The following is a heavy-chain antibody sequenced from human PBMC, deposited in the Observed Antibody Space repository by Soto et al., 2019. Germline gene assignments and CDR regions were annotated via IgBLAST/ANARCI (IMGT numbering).Heavy chain of an antibody. CDR3: AHRPVTTAILGGWFDP. CDR2: IYWDDDK. V-gene: IGHV2-5*02. J-gene: IGHJ5*02. D-gene: IGHD2-2*02. CDR1: GFSLSTSGVG. Sequence: QITLKESGPTLVKPTQTLTLTCTFSGFSLSTSGVGVGWIRQPPGKALEWLALIYWDDDKRYSPSLKSRLTITKDTSKNQVVLTMTNMDPVDTGTYYCAHRPVTTAILGGWFDPWGQGILVTVSS.